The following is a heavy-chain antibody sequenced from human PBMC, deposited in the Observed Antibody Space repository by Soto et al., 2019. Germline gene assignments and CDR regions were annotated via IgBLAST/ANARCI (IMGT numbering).Heavy chain of an antibody. CDR3: ARGPGSTAFDP. D-gene: IGHD5-18*01. J-gene: IGHJ5*02. V-gene: IGHV4-38-2*02. CDR1: GYSISGDYF. CDR2: IYRSGST. Sequence: PSETLSLTCRVSGYSISGDYFWGWIRQPPGKGLEWIASIYRSGSTFYNPSLKSRVTISIDTSKNQFSLTLTSVLAADTAVSYCARGPGSTAFDPWGQGTLVTVS.